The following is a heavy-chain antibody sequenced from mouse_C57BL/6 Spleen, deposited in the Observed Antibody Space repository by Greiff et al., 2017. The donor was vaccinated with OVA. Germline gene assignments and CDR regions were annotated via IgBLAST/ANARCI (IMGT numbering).Heavy chain of an antibody. CDR1: GYTFTSYW. D-gene: IGHD2-1*01. J-gene: IGHJ1*03. Sequence: VQLKQPGAELVKPGASVKLSCKASGYTFTSYWMQWVKQRPGQGLEWIGEIDPSDSYTNYNQKFKGKATLTVDTSSSTAYMQLSSLTSEDSAVYYCARRDYGNYVWYFDVWGTGTTVTVSS. V-gene: IGHV1-50*01. CDR3: ARRDYGNYVWYFDV. CDR2: IDPSDSYT.